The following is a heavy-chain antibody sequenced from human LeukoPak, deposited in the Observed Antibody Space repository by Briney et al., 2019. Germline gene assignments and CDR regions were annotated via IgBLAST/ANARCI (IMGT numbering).Heavy chain of an antibody. CDR1: GFTFSSYW. CDR2: INNDGGST. CDR3: ARPTKEGSSWYWWFDP. J-gene: IGHJ5*02. V-gene: IGHV3-74*01. Sequence: GGSLRLSCAASGFTFSSYWMHWVRQAPGKGLVWVSRINNDGGSTSYADSVKGRFTISRDNAKNTLYLQMNSLGAEDTAVYYCARPTKEGSSWYWWFDPWGQGTLVTVSS. D-gene: IGHD6-13*01.